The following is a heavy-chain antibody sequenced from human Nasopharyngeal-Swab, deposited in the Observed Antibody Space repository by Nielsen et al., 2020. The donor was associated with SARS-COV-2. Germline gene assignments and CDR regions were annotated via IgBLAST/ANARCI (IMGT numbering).Heavy chain of an antibody. Sequence: SETLSLTCAVYGGSFCGYYWSWIRQPPGKGLEWIGEINHSGSTNYNPSLKSRVTISVDTSKNQFSLKLSSVTAADTAVYYCARAEDYWGQGTLVTVSS. J-gene: IGHJ4*02. CDR3: ARAEDY. V-gene: IGHV4-34*01. CDR2: INHSGST. CDR1: GGSFCGYY.